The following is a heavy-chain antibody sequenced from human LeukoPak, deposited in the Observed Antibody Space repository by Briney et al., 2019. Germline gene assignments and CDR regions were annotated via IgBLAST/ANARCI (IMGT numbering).Heavy chain of an antibody. CDR1: GYTFTGYY. V-gene: IGHV1-2*04. D-gene: IGHD3-16*02. CDR3: ARGNDYVWGSYRQNNWFDP. Sequence: ASVKVSCTASGYTFTGYYMHWVRQAPGQELEWMGWINPNSGGTNYAQKFQGWVTMTRDTSISTAYMELSRLRSDDTAVYYCARGNDYVWGSYRQNNWFDPWGQGTLVTVSS. J-gene: IGHJ5*02. CDR2: INPNSGGT.